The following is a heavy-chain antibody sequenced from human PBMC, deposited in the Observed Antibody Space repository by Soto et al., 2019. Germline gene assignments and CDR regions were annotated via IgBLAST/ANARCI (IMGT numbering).Heavy chain of an antibody. J-gene: IGHJ4*02. CDR3: AKADTGDCGRDCSSGYFDY. V-gene: IGHV3-30*18. CDR1: GFMFRNYA. D-gene: IGHD2-21*02. Sequence: QVQLVESGGGVVQPGRSLRLSCVASGFMFRNYAMHWVRQAPGKGLEWVASTSYDETNKNYGDSVRGRFTISRDNSKNTLYLQTNTPRHEDTATYYCAKADTGDCGRDCSSGYFDYWGQGTLVTVSS. CDR2: TSYDETNK.